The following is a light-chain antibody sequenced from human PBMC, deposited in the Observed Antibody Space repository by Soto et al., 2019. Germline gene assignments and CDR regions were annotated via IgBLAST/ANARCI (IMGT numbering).Light chain of an antibody. CDR3: QQAYSLPVT. CDR2: AAC. Sequence: DIQLTQSPSSVSASVGDRVTLTCRASQGISNWLAWYQQKPGKAPKPLISAACTLQGGVPSRFSGSFSGTDFTLTITSLLAEDFATYFWQQAYSLPVTFGQGTKLEIK. V-gene: IGKV1-12*01. J-gene: IGKJ2*01. CDR1: QGISNW.